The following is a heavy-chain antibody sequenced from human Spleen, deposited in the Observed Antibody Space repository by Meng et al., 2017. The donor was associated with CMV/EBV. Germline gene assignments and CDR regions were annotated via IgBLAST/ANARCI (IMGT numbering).Heavy chain of an antibody. D-gene: IGHD5-24*01. J-gene: IGHJ4*02. Sequence: YGGSVSGYYWSWSRQPPGKGLEWIGEINHSGSTNYNPSLKSRVTISVDTSKNQFSLKLSSVTAADTAVYYCARGGEMATIGGDFDYWGQGALVTVSS. CDR3: ARGGEMATIGGDFDY. CDR1: GGSVSGYY. CDR2: INHSGST. V-gene: IGHV4-34*01.